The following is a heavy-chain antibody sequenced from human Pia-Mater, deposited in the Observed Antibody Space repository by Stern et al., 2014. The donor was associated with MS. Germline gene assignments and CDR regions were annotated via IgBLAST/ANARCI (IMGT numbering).Heavy chain of an antibody. Sequence: VQLVQSVGGLVKPGGSLRLSCAASGFTFSSYSMNWVRQAPGKGLEGVSSISSSSSYIYYADSVKGRFTISRDNAKNSLYLQMNSLRAEDTAVYYCARDLITMVRGNGMDVWGQGTTVTVSS. J-gene: IGHJ6*02. V-gene: IGHV3-21*01. D-gene: IGHD3-10*01. CDR3: ARDLITMVRGNGMDV. CDR1: GFTFSSYS. CDR2: ISSSSSYI.